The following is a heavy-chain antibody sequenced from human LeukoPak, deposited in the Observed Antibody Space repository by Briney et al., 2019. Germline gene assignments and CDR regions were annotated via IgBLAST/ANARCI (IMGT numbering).Heavy chain of an antibody. Sequence: TASETLSLTCAVSGGSISSSNRWSWVRQPPGKGLEWIGEIYHSGSTNYNPSLKSRVTISVDKSKNQFSLKLSSVTAADTAVYYCARGLTDYGDYGPFDYWGQGTLVTVSS. CDR2: IYHSGST. V-gene: IGHV4-4*02. D-gene: IGHD4-17*01. J-gene: IGHJ4*02. CDR1: GGSISSSNR. CDR3: ARGLTDYGDYGPFDY.